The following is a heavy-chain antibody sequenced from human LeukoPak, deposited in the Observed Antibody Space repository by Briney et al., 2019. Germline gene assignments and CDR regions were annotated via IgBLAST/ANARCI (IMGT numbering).Heavy chain of an antibody. J-gene: IGHJ5*02. Sequence: GGSLRLSCAASGFTDSSNEMRWVREAPGKGLEWVSSISGGSTYYADSRKGRFTISRDNSKNTLHLQMNSLRAEDTAVYYCKKDLGIAAAGTNWFDPLGQGTLVTVSS. CDR1: GFTDSSNE. V-gene: IGHV3-38-3*01. CDR2: ISGGST. CDR3: KKDLGIAAAGTNWFDP. D-gene: IGHD6-13*01.